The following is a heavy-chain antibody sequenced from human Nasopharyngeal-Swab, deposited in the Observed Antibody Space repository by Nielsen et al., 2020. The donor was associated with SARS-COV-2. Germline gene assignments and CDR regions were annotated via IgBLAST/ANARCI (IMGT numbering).Heavy chain of an antibody. CDR3: VRSSSWYYFDY. CDR1: GDSIAYSTFY. D-gene: IGHD6-13*01. Sequence: SETLSLTCTVSGDSIAYSTFYWGWIRPPPGKGLEWMGNIYYNGNTYQNPSLKSRITISVDKSKNQFSLQLSSVTAADTAVYYCVRSSSWYYFDYWAQGTQVTVSS. CDR2: IYYNGNT. J-gene: IGHJ4*02. V-gene: IGHV4-39*01.